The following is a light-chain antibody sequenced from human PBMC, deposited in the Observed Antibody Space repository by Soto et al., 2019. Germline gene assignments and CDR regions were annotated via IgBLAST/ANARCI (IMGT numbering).Light chain of an antibody. J-gene: IGKJ5*01. CDR3: QQYNYRPPA. CDR1: QSVSGN. V-gene: IGKV3-15*01. Sequence: EIVMTQSPATLSVSPGERAALSCRASQSVSGNLAWYQQTPGQAPRLLIYGASTRATGIPARFSGSGFGTEFTLTISSLTAEDFAVYYCQQYNYRPPAFGQATRLEIK. CDR2: GAS.